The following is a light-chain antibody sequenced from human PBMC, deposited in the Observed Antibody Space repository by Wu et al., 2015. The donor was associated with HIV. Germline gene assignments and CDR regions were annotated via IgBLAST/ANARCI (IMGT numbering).Light chain of an antibody. J-gene: IGKJ5*01. CDR3: QQYDSSIT. V-gene: IGKV3-20*01. CDR1: QSVRNNY. Sequence: ENMLTQSPGTLSSSPGERVTLSCKASQSVRNNYFAWFQQRPGQAPRLLIYGASNRATGTPDRFSGSGSGTDFTLTITRLEPQDFAVYYCQQYDSSITFGQGTRLDNK. CDR2: GAS.